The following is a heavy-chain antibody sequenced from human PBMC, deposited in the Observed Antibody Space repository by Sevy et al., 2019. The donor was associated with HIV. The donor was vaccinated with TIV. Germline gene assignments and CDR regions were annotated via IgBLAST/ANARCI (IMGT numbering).Heavy chain of an antibody. CDR3: VKGMEFSLTLNQVPLTAFES. CDR2: ILPIFGTT. CDR1: GGTFTNHI. Sequence: ASVKVSCQTSGGTFTNHIINWVRQAPGHKFEWVGGILPIFGTTNNAQKFRGRVTFIADDSTSTVYMELSRLRSDDTAFYYCVKGMEFSLTLNQVPLTAFESWGQGTLVTVSS. D-gene: IGHD3-16*02. V-gene: IGHV1-69*13. J-gene: IGHJ4*02.